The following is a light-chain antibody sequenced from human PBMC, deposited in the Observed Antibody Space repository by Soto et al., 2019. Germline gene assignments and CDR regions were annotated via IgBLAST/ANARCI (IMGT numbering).Light chain of an antibody. J-gene: IGLJ3*02. CDR1: NSDVGDYNY. CDR2: EVS. CDR3: TSYSSGSSLRV. V-gene: IGLV2-14*01. Sequence: QSALTQPASVSASPGQSITISCTGTNSDVGDYNYVSWYQQHPGKAPKLMIYEVSSRPSGVSDRFSGSKSGNTASLTISGLQAEDEADYHCTSYSSGSSLRVFGGGTKLTVL.